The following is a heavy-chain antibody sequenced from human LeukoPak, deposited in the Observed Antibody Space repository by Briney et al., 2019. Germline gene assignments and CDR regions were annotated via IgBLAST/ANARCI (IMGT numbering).Heavy chain of an antibody. CDR1: GGSISSYY. CDR2: IYYSERT. J-gene: IGHJ4*02. Sequence: SETLSLTCTVSGGSISSYYWNWIRQPPGKGLEWIGYIYYSERTNYNHSLKSRVTISVDTSKNQFSLKLSSVTAADTAVYYCAREGLYGDYVWSLDYWGQGTLVTVSS. V-gene: IGHV4-59*01. CDR3: AREGLYGDYVWSLDY. D-gene: IGHD4-17*01.